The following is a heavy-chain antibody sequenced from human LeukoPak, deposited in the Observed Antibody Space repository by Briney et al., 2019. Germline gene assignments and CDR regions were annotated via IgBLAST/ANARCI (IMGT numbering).Heavy chain of an antibody. CDR1: GFIVSNNF. Sequence: GGSLRLSCAASGFIVSNNFMSWVRQAPGKGLEWVSVMYRGGSRDYADSVKGRFTISRDNSKNTLYLQTNSLRAEDTAVYYCARDAAAADAFDIWGQGTMVTVSS. CDR2: MYRGGSR. J-gene: IGHJ3*02. D-gene: IGHD6-13*01. V-gene: IGHV3-53*01. CDR3: ARDAAAADAFDI.